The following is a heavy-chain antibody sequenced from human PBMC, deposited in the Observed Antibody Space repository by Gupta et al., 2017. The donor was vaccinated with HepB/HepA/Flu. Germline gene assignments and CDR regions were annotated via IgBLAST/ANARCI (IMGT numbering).Heavy chain of an antibody. CDR3: ARGDSLLTNWFDP. CDR1: GYSFTSSW. J-gene: IGHJ5*02. V-gene: IGHV5-51*01. D-gene: IGHD1-26*01. Sequence: EVQLVQSGAEVKKPGESLKISCKGSGYSFTSSWIARVRQVPGKGLECMGIIYPADSDTRYSPSFQGQVTISADKSINSAYWEWSSLKASDTAMYYCARGDSLLTNWFDPWGQGTLVTVSS. CDR2: IYPADSDT.